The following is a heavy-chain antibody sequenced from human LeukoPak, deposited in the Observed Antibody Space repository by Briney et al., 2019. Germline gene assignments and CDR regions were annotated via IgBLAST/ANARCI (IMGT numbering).Heavy chain of an antibody. CDR2: ISSSSSYV. D-gene: IGHD1/OR15-1a*01. J-gene: IGHJ4*02. V-gene: IGHV3-21*01. Sequence: GGSLRLSCAASGFTFSTYSMNWVRQAPGKGLEWVSSISSSSSYVYYADSVKGRFTISRDNAKNSLYLQMNSLRAEDTALYYCARDNWYKFDYWGQGTLVTVSS. CDR1: GFTFSTYS. CDR3: ARDNWYKFDY.